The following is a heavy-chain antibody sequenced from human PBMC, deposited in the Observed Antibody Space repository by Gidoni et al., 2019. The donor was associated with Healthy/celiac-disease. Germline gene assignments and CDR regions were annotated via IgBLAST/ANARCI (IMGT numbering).Heavy chain of an antibody. D-gene: IGHD6-6*01. CDR3: ARGWAARAPALGYFDY. Sequence: QVQLQQLGAGLLKPSETLSLTCAVYGGSFSGYYWSSIRQPPGKGLEWIGEINHSGSTNYNPSLKSRVTISVDTSKNQFSLKLSSVTAADTAVYYCARGWAARAPALGYFDYWGQGTLVTVSS. CDR1: GGSFSGYY. CDR2: INHSGST. J-gene: IGHJ4*02. V-gene: IGHV4-34*01.